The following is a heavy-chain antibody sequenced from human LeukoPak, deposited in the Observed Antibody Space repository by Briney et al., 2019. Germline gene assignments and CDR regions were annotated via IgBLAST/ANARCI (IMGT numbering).Heavy chain of an antibody. Sequence: PGGSLRLSCTVSGFTFSSYAMDWVRQAPGKGLEWISTISGSGTNTYYADSVKGRFTISRDNSINTLFLQMNSLRDEDTAIYYCARGTTGPTDYWGQGTLVTVSS. J-gene: IGHJ4*02. D-gene: IGHD4-11*01. CDR2: ISGSGTNT. CDR3: ARGTTGPTDY. V-gene: IGHV3-23*01. CDR1: GFTFSSYA.